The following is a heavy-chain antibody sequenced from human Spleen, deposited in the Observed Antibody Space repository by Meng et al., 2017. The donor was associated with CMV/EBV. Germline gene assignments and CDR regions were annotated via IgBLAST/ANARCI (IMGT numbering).Heavy chain of an antibody. D-gene: IGHD1-26*01. V-gene: IGHV3-23*03. Sequence: GGSLRLSCAAFGFTLSSYAMSWVRQAPGKGLEWVSVIYGGGSSTYYAYSVKVRFTISRDNFKNTLYLQMNSLRAEDTAVYYCAKLPIVGASRGFDYWGQGTLVTVSS. J-gene: IGHJ4*02. CDR2: IYGGGSST. CDR3: AKLPIVGASRGFDY. CDR1: GFTLSSYA.